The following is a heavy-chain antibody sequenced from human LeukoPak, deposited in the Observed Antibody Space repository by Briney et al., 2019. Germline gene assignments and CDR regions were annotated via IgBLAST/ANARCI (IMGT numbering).Heavy chain of an antibody. CDR3: ARSLGYCSSTSCRFNWFDP. CDR2: IIPIFGTA. J-gene: IGHJ5*02. D-gene: IGHD2-2*01. CDR1: GGTFSNYA. Sequence: SVKVSCKASGGTFSNYAISWVRQAPGQGLEWMGGIIPIFGTANYAQKFQGRVTITADKSTSTAYMELSSLRSEDTAVYYCARSLGYCSSTSCRFNWFDPWGQGTLVTVSS. V-gene: IGHV1-69*06.